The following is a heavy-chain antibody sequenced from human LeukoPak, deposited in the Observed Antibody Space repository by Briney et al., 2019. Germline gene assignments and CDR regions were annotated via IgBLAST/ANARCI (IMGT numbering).Heavy chain of an antibody. J-gene: IGHJ3*02. V-gene: IGHV5-51*01. Sequence: GESLKISCKGSGYSFTSYWIGWVRQMPGKGLEWMGIIYPGDSDTRYSPSFQGQVTISADKSISTAYLQWSSLKASDTAMYYCARTRLAYCGGDCPIDAFDIWGQGTMVTVSS. CDR3: ARTRLAYCGGDCPIDAFDI. CDR1: GYSFTSYW. D-gene: IGHD2-21*01. CDR2: IYPGDSDT.